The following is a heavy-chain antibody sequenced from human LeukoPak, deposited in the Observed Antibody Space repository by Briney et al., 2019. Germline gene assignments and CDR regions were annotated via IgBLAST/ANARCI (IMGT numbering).Heavy chain of an antibody. Sequence: SETLSLPCTVSGRSVSSGSYYWSWIPQPPGKGLEWVGYIYYSGNPNYNPSLKSHVTISVDTSKNQCSLELSSVTAVDMGVHYCARDSNGDRDAFDIWGQETMVTVSS. CDR1: GRSVSSGSYY. CDR2: IYYSGNP. CDR3: ARDSNGDRDAFDI. J-gene: IGHJ3*02. D-gene: IGHD4-17*01. V-gene: IGHV4-61*01.